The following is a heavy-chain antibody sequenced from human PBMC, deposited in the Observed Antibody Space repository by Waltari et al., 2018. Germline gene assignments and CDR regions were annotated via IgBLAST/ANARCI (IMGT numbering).Heavy chain of an antibody. J-gene: IGHJ4*02. CDR2: IGFSGSTI. D-gene: IGHD3-16*01. V-gene: IGHV3-11*04. CDR3: ARAQSYPWRNYYFDS. CDR1: GFPFSAFY. Sequence: QVQVVESGGGLVKPGGSLRLSCAASGFPFSAFYMTWIRQVPGKGLEWLSYIGFSGSTIHYADSVKGRFSISRDNARNSLFLQMNSLRPDDTAVYYCARAQSYPWRNYYFDSWGQGTLVTVSS.